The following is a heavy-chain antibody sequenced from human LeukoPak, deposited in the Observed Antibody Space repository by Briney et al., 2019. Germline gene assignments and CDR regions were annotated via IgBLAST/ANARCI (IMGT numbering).Heavy chain of an antibody. CDR3: ARTSKKGSGSYYKRGIPHFDY. Sequence: ASVKASCKASGYTFTSYGISWVRQAPGQGLEWMGWISAYNGNTNYAQKLQGRVTMTTDTSTSTAYMELRSLRSDDTAVYYCARTSKKGSGSYYKRGIPHFDYWGQGTLVTVSS. V-gene: IGHV1-18*01. D-gene: IGHD3-10*01. J-gene: IGHJ4*02. CDR2: ISAYNGNT. CDR1: GYTFTSYG.